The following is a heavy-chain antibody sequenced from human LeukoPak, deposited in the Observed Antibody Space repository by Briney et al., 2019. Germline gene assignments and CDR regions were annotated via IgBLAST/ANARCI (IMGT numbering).Heavy chain of an antibody. V-gene: IGHV3-73*01. Sequence: GGSLRLSCAASGFTFSNAWMSWVRQASGKGLEWVGRIRSKANSYATAYAASVKGRFTISRDDSKNTAYLQMNSLKTEDTAVYYCTRHLEVLRYFDWSSKEDAFDIWGQGTMVTVSS. CDR1: GFTFSNAW. J-gene: IGHJ3*02. CDR2: IRSKANSYAT. CDR3: TRHLEVLRYFDWSSKEDAFDI. D-gene: IGHD3-9*01.